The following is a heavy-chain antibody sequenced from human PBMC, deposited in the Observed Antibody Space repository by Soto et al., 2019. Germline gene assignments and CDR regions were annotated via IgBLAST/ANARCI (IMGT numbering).Heavy chain of an antibody. CDR3: AKDDPYSNPFDY. D-gene: IGHD4-4*01. CDR2: ISYDGNNK. Sequence: PGGSLRLSCAASGFTFSSYGMHWVRQAPGKGLEWVAVISYDGNNKYYADSVKGRFTISRDNSKNTLYLQMNSLRAEDTAVYYCAKDDPYSNPFDYWGQGTLVTVSS. V-gene: IGHV3-30*18. J-gene: IGHJ4*02. CDR1: GFTFSSYG.